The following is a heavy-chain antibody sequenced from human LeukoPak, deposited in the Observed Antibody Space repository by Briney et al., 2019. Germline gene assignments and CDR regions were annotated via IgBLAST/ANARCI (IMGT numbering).Heavy chain of an antibody. CDR3: VRRDAYKGRAFDI. Sequence: GGSLRLSCAASGFTFSDYYMSWIRQAPGKGLEGVSYIGRGGSVIYYGESVKGRFTISRDNDRNSLFLQMNNLTDEDTAVYYCVRRDAYKGRAFDIWGQGTMVTVSS. J-gene: IGHJ3*02. CDR1: GFTFSDYY. CDR2: IGRGGSVI. V-gene: IGHV3-11*01. D-gene: IGHD1-1*01.